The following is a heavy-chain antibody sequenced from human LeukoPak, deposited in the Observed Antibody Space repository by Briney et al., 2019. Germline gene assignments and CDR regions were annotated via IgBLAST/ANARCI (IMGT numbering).Heavy chain of an antibody. Sequence: PGGSLRLSCAASGFTFSNYAKSWVRQAPGKGLEWVSGISGTSGTINYAAPVKGRFTISRDNSKNTLYLQMNSLRVDDMAVYYCAKRLGDPRAFDYCGQGTLVTVSS. CDR3: AKRLGDPRAFDY. J-gene: IGHJ4*02. D-gene: IGHD2-21*02. CDR2: ISGTSGTI. CDR1: GFTFSNYA. V-gene: IGHV3-23*01.